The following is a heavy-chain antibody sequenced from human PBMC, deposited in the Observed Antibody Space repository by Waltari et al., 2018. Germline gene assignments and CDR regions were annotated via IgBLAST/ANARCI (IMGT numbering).Heavy chain of an antibody. CDR3: AKVPHRGETGGIADAFDI. CDR2: ISGSGGST. CDR1: GFTFSSYA. Sequence: EVQLVESGGGLVQPGGSLRLSCAASGFTFSSYAMSWVRQAPGKGLEWVSAISGSGGSTYYADSVKGRFTISRDNSKNTLYLQMNSLRAEDTAVYYCAKVPHRGETGGIADAFDIWGQGTMVTVSS. J-gene: IGHJ3*02. D-gene: IGHD7-27*01. V-gene: IGHV3-23*04.